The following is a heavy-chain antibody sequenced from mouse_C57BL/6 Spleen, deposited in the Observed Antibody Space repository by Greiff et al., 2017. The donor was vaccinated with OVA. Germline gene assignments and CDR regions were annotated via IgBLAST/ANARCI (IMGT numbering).Heavy chain of an antibody. J-gene: IGHJ3*01. CDR3: ARASIYYDYPWFAY. CDR2: IDPSDSYI. Sequence: VQLQQPGAELVMPGASVKLSCKASGYTFTSYWMHWVKQRPGQGLEWIGEIDPSDSYINYTQKFKGKSTLTVDKSSSTAYMQLSSLTSEDSAVYYCARASIYYDYPWFAYWGQGTLVTVSA. V-gene: IGHV1-69*01. CDR1: GYTFTSYW. D-gene: IGHD2-4*01.